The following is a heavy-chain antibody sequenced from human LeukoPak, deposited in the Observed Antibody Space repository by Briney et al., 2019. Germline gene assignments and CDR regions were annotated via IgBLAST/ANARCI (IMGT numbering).Heavy chain of an antibody. V-gene: IGHV3-9*01. D-gene: IGHD6-6*01. J-gene: IGHJ6*03. CDR3: TKDAGVGSSSPSFYFYMDA. CDR2: VNWNSGST. CDR1: GFNFVDYG. Sequence: GRSLRLSCAASGFNFVDYGMHWVRQAPGKGLEWDSSVNWNSGSTAYADSVKGRFTVSRDNAKKSVYLQMDSLRPDDTALYYCTKDAGVGSSSPSFYFYMDAWGKGTTVSVSS.